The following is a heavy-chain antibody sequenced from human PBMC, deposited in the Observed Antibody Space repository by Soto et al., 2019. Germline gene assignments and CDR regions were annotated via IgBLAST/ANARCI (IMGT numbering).Heavy chain of an antibody. CDR2: FDPEDGET. Sequence: GASVKVSCKVSGYTLTELSMHWVRQAPGKGLEWMGGFDPEDGETIYAQKFQGRVTMTEDTSTDTAYMELSSLRSEDTAVYYCATGPGDWYRRQQLVRWGQGTLVTVSS. CDR3: ATGPGDWYRRQQLVR. J-gene: IGHJ4*02. V-gene: IGHV1-24*01. D-gene: IGHD6-13*01. CDR1: GYTLTELS.